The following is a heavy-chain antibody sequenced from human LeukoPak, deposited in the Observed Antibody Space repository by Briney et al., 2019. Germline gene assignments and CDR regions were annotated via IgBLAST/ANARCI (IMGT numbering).Heavy chain of an antibody. Sequence: VSVNVSYKPSLYTFTTYEINSVRQATGQGLEGMGWMTLNSSNTGYAQKFQGRVTMTRNSSITTAYMELSSLRSEDTAVYYCARRHGRCSDGSCYYPDYWGQGTLVTVSS. J-gene: IGHJ4*02. CDR1: LYTFTTYE. CDR2: MTLNSSNT. CDR3: ARRHGRCSDGSCYYPDY. V-gene: IGHV1-8*01. D-gene: IGHD2-15*01.